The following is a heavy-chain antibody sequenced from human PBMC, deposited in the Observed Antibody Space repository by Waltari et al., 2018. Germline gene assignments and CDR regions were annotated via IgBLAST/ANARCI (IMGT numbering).Heavy chain of an antibody. CDR1: GGSISSCDYY. J-gene: IGHJ4*02. V-gene: IGHV4-30-4*08. CDR3: ASPASWGTPGYDY. CDR2: IYYSGST. D-gene: IGHD3-16*01. Sequence: QVQLQESGPGLVKPSQTLSLTCTVSGGSISSCDYYWRWIPQPPGKGLEWIGYIYYSGSTYYNPSLKSRVTISVDTSKNQFSLKLSSVTAADTAVYYCASPASWGTPGYDYWGQGTLVTVSS.